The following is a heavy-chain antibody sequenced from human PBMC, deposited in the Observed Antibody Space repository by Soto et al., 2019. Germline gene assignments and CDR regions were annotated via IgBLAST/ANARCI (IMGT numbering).Heavy chain of an antibody. CDR1: GGSISSGGYS. CDR3: ARDYYGMDV. Sequence: SGSLSLTCTVSGGSISSGGYSWTWIRQSPGKGLEWIGYTYQSGSAYYNPSLKSRVTISVDRSKNQFSLNLTSVTAADTAVYYCARDYYGMDVWGQGTTVTVSS. J-gene: IGHJ6*02. CDR2: TYQSGSA. V-gene: IGHV4-30-2*06.